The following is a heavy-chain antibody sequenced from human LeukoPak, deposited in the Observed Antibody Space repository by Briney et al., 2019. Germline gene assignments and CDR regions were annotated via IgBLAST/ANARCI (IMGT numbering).Heavy chain of an antibody. V-gene: IGHV3-30-3*01. CDR1: GFTFSSYA. CDR2: ISYDGSNK. CDR3: ARERYYYDSSGYYLDY. J-gene: IGHJ4*02. D-gene: IGHD3-22*01. Sequence: GALRLSCAASGFTFSSYAMHWVRQAPGKGLEWVAVISYDGSNKYYADSVKGRFTISRDNSKNTLYLQMNSLRAEDTAVYYCARERYYYDSSGYYLDYWGQGTLVTVSS.